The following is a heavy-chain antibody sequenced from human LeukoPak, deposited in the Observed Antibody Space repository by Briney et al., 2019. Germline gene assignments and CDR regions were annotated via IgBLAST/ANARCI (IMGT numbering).Heavy chain of an antibody. D-gene: IGHD2-15*01. CDR2: ISYDGSNK. V-gene: IGHV3-30*03. J-gene: IGHJ6*02. Sequence: GGSLRLSCAASGFIFSSFSVNWVRQAPGKGLEWVAVISYDGSNKYYADSVKGRFTISRGNSKNTLYLQMNSLRAEDTAVYYCARDKGYCSGGSCYSGLYYYYGMDVWGQGTTVTVSS. CDR3: ARDKGYCSGGSCYSGLYYYYGMDV. CDR1: GFIFSSFS.